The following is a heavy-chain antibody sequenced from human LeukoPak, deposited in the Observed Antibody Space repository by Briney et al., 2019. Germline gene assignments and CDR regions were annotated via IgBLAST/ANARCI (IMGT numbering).Heavy chain of an antibody. CDR3: ARRCSSITCYHREAFDI. Sequence: KPSETLSLTCAVYGGSFSGYYWSWIRQPPGKGLEWIGEIDHSGSTNYNPSLKSRVTISVDTSKNQFSLKLSSVTAADTAVYYCARRCSSITCYHREAFDIWGQGTMVIVSS. CDR2: IDHSGST. D-gene: IGHD2-2*01. J-gene: IGHJ3*02. V-gene: IGHV4-34*01. CDR1: GGSFSGYY.